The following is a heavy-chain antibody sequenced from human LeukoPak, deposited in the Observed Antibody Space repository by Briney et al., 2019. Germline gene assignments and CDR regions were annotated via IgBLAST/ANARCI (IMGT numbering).Heavy chain of an antibody. CDR3: AIGGVAAGAFDI. D-gene: IGHD3-10*01. V-gene: IGHV1-46*01. CDR1: GYTFTGYY. CDR2: INPSGGST. Sequence: ASVKVSCKASGYTFTGYYMHWVRQAPGQGLEWMGIINPSGGSTSYAQKFQGRVTMTRDPSTSTVYMELSSLRSEDTAVYYCAIGGVAAGAFDIWGQGTMVTVSS. J-gene: IGHJ3*02.